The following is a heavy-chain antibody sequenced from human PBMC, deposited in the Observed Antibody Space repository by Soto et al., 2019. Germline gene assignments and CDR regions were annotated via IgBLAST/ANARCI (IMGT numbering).Heavy chain of an antibody. CDR1: GLTFTDAW. CDR2: IKSKAAGGTA. J-gene: IGHJ4*02. V-gene: IGHV3-15*07. Sequence: EVQLVESGGGLVTPGGSLRLSCAVSGLTFTDAWMNWMRQAPGKGPEWVGRIKSKAAGGTADYAAAVRDRFTMSRDDSKNMLYLQMNSLKTADTAVYYCSSGRAAGTYWGQGTLVTVSS. CDR3: SSGRAAGTY. D-gene: IGHD6-13*01.